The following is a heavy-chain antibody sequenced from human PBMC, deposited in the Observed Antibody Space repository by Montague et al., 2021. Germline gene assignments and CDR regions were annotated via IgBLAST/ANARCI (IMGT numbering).Heavy chain of an antibody. D-gene: IGHD7-27*01. V-gene: IGHV4-59*02. J-gene: IGHJ4*01. Sequence: SETRSLTCSVSGGSVNGYDWSWIRQPPGKGLEWIGYMRSSGSPNYNPPFKSRLAISIDRSRNQFSLELSFVTAADTAIYFCGRDYWGSIDYWGHGILVTVSS. CDR1: GGSVNGYD. CDR2: MRSSGSP. CDR3: GRDYWGSIDY.